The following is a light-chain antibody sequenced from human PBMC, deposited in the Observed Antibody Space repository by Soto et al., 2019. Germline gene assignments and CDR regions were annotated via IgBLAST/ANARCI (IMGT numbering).Light chain of an antibody. CDR1: QSVSSSY. V-gene: IGKV3-20*01. CDR2: GAS. CDR3: QQYGSSPPST. Sequence: EIVLTQSPGTLSLSPGERATLSCRASQSVSSSYLAWYQQKPGQAPRLLIYGASSRATGIPDRFSGSGSGTDFTLTISILEPEGFAVYYCQQYGSSPPSTFGPGTKVDIK. J-gene: IGKJ3*01.